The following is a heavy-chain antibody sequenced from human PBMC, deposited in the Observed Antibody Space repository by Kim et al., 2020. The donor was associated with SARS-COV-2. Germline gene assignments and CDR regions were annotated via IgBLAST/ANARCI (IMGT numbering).Heavy chain of an antibody. CDR3: TSAYFYDSSGYYHPKFDY. V-gene: IGHV3-49*03. J-gene: IGHJ4*02. Sequence: GGSLRLSCTASGFTFGDYAMSWFRQAPGKGLEWVGFIRSKAYGGTTECAASVKGRFTISRDDSKSIAYLQMNSLKTEDTAVYYCTSAYFYDSSGYYHPKFDYWGQGTLVTVSS. CDR1: GFTFGDYA. CDR2: IRSKAYGGTT. D-gene: IGHD3-22*01.